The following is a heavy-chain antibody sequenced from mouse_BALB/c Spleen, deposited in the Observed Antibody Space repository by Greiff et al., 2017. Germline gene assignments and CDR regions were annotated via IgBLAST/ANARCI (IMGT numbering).Heavy chain of an antibody. D-gene: IGHD1-1*01. CDR3: ARHYYGSSYFDY. Sequence: VKLMESGAELVRPGSSVKISCKASGYAFSSYWMNWVKQRPGQGLEWIGQIYPGDGDTNYNGKFKGKATLTADKSSSTAYMQLSSLTSEDSAVYFCARHYYGSSYFDYWGQGTTLTVSS. CDR1: GYAFSSYW. J-gene: IGHJ2*01. CDR2: IYPGDGDT. V-gene: IGHV1-80*01.